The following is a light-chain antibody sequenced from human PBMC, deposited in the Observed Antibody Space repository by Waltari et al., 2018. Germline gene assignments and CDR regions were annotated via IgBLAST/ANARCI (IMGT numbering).Light chain of an antibody. Sequence: LHMSQSPSSLSASVGDWATITCRASQSISTYLNWFQQKPGKAPNLLIFAAFSLQSGVPPRFSGGGSGTDFTLTISSLKPEDFATYYCQQSFMTPYTFGQGTKLEIK. CDR2: AAF. CDR3: QQSFMTPYT. V-gene: IGKV1-39*01. J-gene: IGKJ2*01. CDR1: QSISTY.